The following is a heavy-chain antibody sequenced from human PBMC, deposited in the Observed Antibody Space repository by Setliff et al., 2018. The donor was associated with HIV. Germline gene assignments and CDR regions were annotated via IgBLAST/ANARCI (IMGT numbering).Heavy chain of an antibody. CDR3: ARGGGYYYYGMDV. CDR1: GGSFSTYY. Sequence: SETLSLTCTVSGGSFSTYYWSWIRQPAGEGPEYIGRVHSTGTTIYNPSLKSRVAMSVDASKNQLSLKLRSVTAADTAVYYCARGGGYYYYGMDVWGQGTTVTVSS. J-gene: IGHJ6*02. CDR2: VHSTGTT. D-gene: IGHD3-16*01. V-gene: IGHV4-4*07.